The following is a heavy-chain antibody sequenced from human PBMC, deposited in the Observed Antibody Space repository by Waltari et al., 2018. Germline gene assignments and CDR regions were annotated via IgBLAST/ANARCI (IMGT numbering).Heavy chain of an antibody. J-gene: IGHJ3*02. Sequence: EVQLVESGGGLVQPGRSLRLSCTASGFTFGDYAMSWARQAPGKGLEWVGFIRSKAYGGTTEYAASVKGRFTISRDDSKSIAYLQMNSLKTEDTAVYYCTRDCGDYDASCDAFDIWGQGTMVTVSS. V-gene: IGHV3-49*04. D-gene: IGHD4-17*01. CDR1: GFTFGDYA. CDR2: IRSKAYGGTT. CDR3: TRDCGDYDASCDAFDI.